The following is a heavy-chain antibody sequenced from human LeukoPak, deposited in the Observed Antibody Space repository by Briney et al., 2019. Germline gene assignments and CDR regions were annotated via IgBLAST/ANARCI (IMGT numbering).Heavy chain of an antibody. V-gene: IGHV1-69*05. J-gene: IGHJ6*03. CDR2: IIPIFGTA. CDR3: ARVVTIFGVVDYYYYMDV. D-gene: IGHD3-3*01. Sequence: SVKVSCKASGGTFSSYAISWVRRAPGQGLEWMGGIIPIFGTANYAQKFQGRVTITTDESTSTAYMELSSLRSEDTAVYYCARVVTIFGVVDYYYYMDVWGKGTTVTVSS. CDR1: GGTFSSYA.